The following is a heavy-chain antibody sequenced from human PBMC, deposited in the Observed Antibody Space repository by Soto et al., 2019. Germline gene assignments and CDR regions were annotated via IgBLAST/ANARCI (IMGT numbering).Heavy chain of an antibody. Sequence: ASVKVSCKASGYTFTGYYMHWVRQAPGQGLEWMGWINPNSGGTNYAQKFQGWVTMTRDTSISTAYMELSRLRSDDTALYYCARDESGDRGGAFDIWGQGTMVTVSS. D-gene: IGHD1-26*01. CDR2: INPNSGGT. CDR1: GYTFTGYY. CDR3: ARDESGDRGGAFDI. V-gene: IGHV1-2*04. J-gene: IGHJ3*02.